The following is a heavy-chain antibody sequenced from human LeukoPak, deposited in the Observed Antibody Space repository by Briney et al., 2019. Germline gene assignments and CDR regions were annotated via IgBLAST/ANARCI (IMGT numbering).Heavy chain of an antibody. CDR3: AKSLRVWELLLRFDN. D-gene: IGHD1-26*01. CDR2: INAGGDNP. CDR1: GGTFSSYA. J-gene: IGHJ4*02. Sequence: GGSLRLSCEASGGTFSSYAMAWVRQAPGRGLEWVSIINAGGDNPYYAESVKGRFAISRDNSKNTVYLEMTSLRGDDTAVYYCAKSLRVWELLLRFDNWGQGTLVTVSS. V-gene: IGHV3-23*01.